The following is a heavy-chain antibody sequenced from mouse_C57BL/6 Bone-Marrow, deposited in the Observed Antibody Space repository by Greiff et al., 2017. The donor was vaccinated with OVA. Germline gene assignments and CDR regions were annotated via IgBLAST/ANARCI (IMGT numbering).Heavy chain of an antibody. J-gene: IGHJ1*03. CDR1: GFTFTDYY. D-gene: IGHD1-1*01. CDR2: IRNKANGYTT. Sequence: EVKLMESGGGLVQPGGSLSLSCAASGFTFTDYYMSWVRQPPGKALEWLGFIRNKANGYTTEYSASVKGRFTISRDNSQSILYLQMNALRAEDSATYYCARSDYYGSSYLGYFDVWGTGTTVTVSS. V-gene: IGHV7-3*01. CDR3: ARSDYYGSSYLGYFDV.